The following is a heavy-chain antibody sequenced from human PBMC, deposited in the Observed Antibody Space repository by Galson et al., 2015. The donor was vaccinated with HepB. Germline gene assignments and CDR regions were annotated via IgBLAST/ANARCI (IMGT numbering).Heavy chain of an antibody. CDR1: GYSFTSYW. CDR2: IDPSDSYT. J-gene: IGHJ4*02. V-gene: IGHV5-10-1*01. Sequence: QSGAEVKKPGESLRISCKGSGYSFTSYWISWVRQMPGKGLEWMGRIDPSDSYTNYSPSFQGHVTISADKSISTAYLQWSSLRAEDTAVYYCAYHNEPHYYGSGSYYEISSALPTKIDYWGQGTLVTVSS. CDR3: AYHNEPHYYGSGSYYEISSALPTKIDY. D-gene: IGHD3-10*01.